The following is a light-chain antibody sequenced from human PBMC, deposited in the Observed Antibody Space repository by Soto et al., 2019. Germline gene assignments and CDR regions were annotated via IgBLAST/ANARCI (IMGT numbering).Light chain of an antibody. CDR1: QSVSSY. Sequence: EIVLTQSPATLSLSPGERATLSCRASQSVSSYLAWYQQKPGQAPRLLIYGTSSRVIDIPDRFSGSGSGTDFTLPINRLEPEDFAVYYCQHYGSSRTFGQGTKVDIK. V-gene: IGKV3-20*01. J-gene: IGKJ1*01. CDR2: GTS. CDR3: QHYGSSRT.